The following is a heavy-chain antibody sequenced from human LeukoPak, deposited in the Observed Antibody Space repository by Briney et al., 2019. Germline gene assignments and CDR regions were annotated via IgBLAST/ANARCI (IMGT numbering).Heavy chain of an antibody. CDR2: ISYDGSNK. CDR3: AKWNVRDGSGGAFDI. V-gene: IGHV3-30*18. Sequence: PGGTLRLSCAASGFTFSSYGMHWVRQAPGKGLEWVAVISYDGSNKYYADSVKGRFTISRDNSKNTLYLQMNSLRAEDTAVYYCAKWNVRDGSGGAFDIWGQGTMVTVSS. J-gene: IGHJ3*02. D-gene: IGHD5-24*01. CDR1: GFTFSSYG.